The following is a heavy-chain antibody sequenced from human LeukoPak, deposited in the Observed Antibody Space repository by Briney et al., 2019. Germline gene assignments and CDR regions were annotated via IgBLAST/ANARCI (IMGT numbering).Heavy chain of an antibody. J-gene: IGHJ4*02. CDR3: AKVALYYGSGSRSGY. D-gene: IGHD3-10*01. Sequence: PGGSLRLSCAASGFTFSSYGMHWVRQAPGTGLELVAFIRYDGSNKHYADSVKGRFTISRDNSKNTLYLQMNSLRAEDTAVYYCAKVALYYGSGSRSGYWGQGTLVTVSS. CDR2: IRYDGSNK. CDR1: GFTFSSYG. V-gene: IGHV3-30*02.